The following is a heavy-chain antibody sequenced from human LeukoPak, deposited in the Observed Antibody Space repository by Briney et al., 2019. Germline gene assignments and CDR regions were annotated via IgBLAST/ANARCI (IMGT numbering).Heavy chain of an antibody. CDR2: IYYSGST. CDR1: GGSISSYY. CDR3: ARAMVNYDILTGRSVWFDP. V-gene: IGHV4-59*01. D-gene: IGHD3-9*01. Sequence: KPSETLSLTCTVSGGSISSYYWSWIRQPPGKGLEWIGYIYYSGSTNYNPSLKSRVTISVDTSKNQFSLKLSSVTAADTAVYYCARAMVNYDILTGRSVWFDPWGQGTLVTDSS. J-gene: IGHJ5*02.